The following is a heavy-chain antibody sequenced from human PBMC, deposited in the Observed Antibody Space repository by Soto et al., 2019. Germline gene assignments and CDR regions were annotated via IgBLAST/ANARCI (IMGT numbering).Heavy chain of an antibody. J-gene: IGHJ1*01. CDR3: ARTFYTSFVTPPSELHL. V-gene: IGHV4-59*01. CDR1: GGSISTYY. CDR2: IHHSGRT. D-gene: IGHD3-16*01. Sequence: SETLSLTCTVSGGSISTYYWNWIRQTPGKGLEWIGYIHHSGRTNYNPSLRSRVTISVDTSKNQFSLKLTSVTAADSAIYYCARTFYTSFVTPPSELHLGGRGARVTVPS.